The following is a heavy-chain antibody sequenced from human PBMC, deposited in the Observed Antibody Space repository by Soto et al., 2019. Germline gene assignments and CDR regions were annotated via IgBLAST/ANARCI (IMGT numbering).Heavy chain of an antibody. Sequence: PSETLSLTFAVSGYSISSGCYWGWIRQPPGKGLEWIGSIYHSGSTYYNPSLKSRVTISVDTSKNQFSLKLSSVTAADTAVYYCARGRSSWTDYLGQGTLVAVSS. D-gene: IGHD6-13*01. V-gene: IGHV4-38-2*01. CDR2: IYHSGST. CDR1: GYSISSGCY. CDR3: ARGRSSWTDY. J-gene: IGHJ4*02.